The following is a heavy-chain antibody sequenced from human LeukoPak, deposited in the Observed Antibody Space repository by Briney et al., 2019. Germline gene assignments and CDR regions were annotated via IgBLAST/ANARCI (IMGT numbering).Heavy chain of an antibody. CDR1: GFTFTDYY. J-gene: IGHJ6*03. V-gene: IGHV3-11*01. D-gene: IGHD6-13*01. CDR2: ISGSGTTI. CDR3: ARDTAAAGWYYYYMDV. Sequence: PGGSLRLSCAASGFTFTDYYMGWIRQAPGKGLEWLSYISGSGTTIFYADSVKGRFTISRDNAKNSVDLQMNSLRAEDTAVYYCARDTAAAGWYYYYMDVWGKGTTVTVSS.